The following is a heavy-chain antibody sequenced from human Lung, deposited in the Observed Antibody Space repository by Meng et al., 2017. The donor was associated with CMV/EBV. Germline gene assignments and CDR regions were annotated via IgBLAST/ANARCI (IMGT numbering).Heavy chain of an antibody. CDR3: VRVSRDWWELLFDY. D-gene: IGHD1-26*01. Sequence: ASXXVSXKASGYTFTGYYLLWVRQAPGQGLEWMGWINPNSGGTNYAQKFQGRVTMTRDTSISTAHMELSRLRSDDPAVYYCVRVSRDWWELLFDYWGQGTLVTVSS. V-gene: IGHV1-2*02. J-gene: IGHJ4*02. CDR1: GYTFTGYY. CDR2: INPNSGGT.